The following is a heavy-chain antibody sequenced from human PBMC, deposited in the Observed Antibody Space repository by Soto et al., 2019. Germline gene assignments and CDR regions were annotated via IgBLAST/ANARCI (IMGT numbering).Heavy chain of an antibody. Sequence: EVQLLESGGGLVQPGGSLRLSCAASGFTFSSYAMSWVRQAPGKGLEWVSAISGSGGSTYYADSVKGRFTISRDNSKNTLYLQMNSLRAEDTAVYYCAKDPRRFGSVVTGDGMDVWGQGTTVTVSS. CDR3: AKDPRRFGSVVTGDGMDV. CDR1: GFTFSSYA. V-gene: IGHV3-23*01. J-gene: IGHJ6*02. CDR2: ISGSGGST. D-gene: IGHD3-10*01.